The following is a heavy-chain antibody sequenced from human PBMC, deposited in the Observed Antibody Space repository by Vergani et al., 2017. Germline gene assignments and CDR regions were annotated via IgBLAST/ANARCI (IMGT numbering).Heavy chain of an antibody. D-gene: IGHD3-16*01. CDR2: IYNSGNG. J-gene: IGHJ2*01. Sequence: QMQLQESGPGLVKASETLSLTCTVPGDSIISRSYYWGWSRQPPGKGLEWIGSIYNSGNGDSSSSLKCRVTISADTSKNQFSLRLTSVTAADTAVSYCESGKYYSNSTSHFHGRYFDVWGRGTLVTVPS. CDR1: GDSIISRSYY. CDR3: ESGKYYSNSTSHFHGRYFDV. V-gene: IGHV4-39*01.